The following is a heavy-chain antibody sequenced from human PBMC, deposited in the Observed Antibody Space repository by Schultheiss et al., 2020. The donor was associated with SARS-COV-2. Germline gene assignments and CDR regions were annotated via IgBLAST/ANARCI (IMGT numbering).Heavy chain of an antibody. CDR2: IRSKTDGETK. V-gene: IGHV3-15*01. J-gene: IGHJ4*02. CDR1: GFTFSNAW. Sequence: GESLKISCAASGFTFSNAWMSWVRQAPGKGLEWVGRIRSKTDGETKDYAAPVKGRFTISRDDSRKMLYLQMNSLKVEDTAVYYCTTALIMSTITSGFWGQGTLVTVSS. D-gene: IGHD3-10*01. CDR3: TTALIMSTITSGF.